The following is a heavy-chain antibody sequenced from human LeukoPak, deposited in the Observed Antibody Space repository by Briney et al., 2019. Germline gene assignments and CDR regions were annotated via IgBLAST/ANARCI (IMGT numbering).Heavy chain of an antibody. CDR2: ISTSGGTT. D-gene: IGHD1-26*01. CDR1: GFTFSSYA. CDR3: ARAGEGEYFQH. V-gene: IGHV3-23*01. J-gene: IGHJ1*01. Sequence: PGGSLRLSCAASGFTFSSYAMSWVRQAPGKGLEWVSAISTSGGTTYYADSVKGRFTISRDNAKNSLYLQMNSLRAEDTAVYYCARAGEGEYFQHWGQGTLVTVSS.